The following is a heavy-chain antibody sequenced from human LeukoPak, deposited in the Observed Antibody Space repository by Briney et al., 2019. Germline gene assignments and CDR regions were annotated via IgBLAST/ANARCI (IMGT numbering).Heavy chain of an antibody. J-gene: IGHJ5*02. V-gene: IGHV4-59*08. Sequence: SETLPLTCTVSGGSVSSYYWSWIRQPPGKGLEWIAYIYYSGSTKYNPSLKSRVTISLDRSKNQFSLKLRSVTAADTAVYYCARLQVHCGGDCYTRWFDPWGQGTLVTVSS. CDR2: IYYSGST. CDR3: ARLQVHCGGDCYTRWFDP. D-gene: IGHD2-21*02. CDR1: GGSVSSYY.